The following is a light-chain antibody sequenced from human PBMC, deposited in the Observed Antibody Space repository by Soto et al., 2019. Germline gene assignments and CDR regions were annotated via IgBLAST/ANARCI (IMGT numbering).Light chain of an antibody. V-gene: IGKV3-20*01. CDR1: QSVSSSY. CDR3: QQYGSSPWT. J-gene: IGKJ1*01. CDR2: GAS. Sequence: EIVLTQSPGTLSLSPGERATLSCRASQSVSSSYLAWYQQKPGQAPRLLIYGASSRATVIPDRFSGSGSGTDFTLTISRLEPEDFAVYYCQQYGSSPWTFGQGNKVEIK.